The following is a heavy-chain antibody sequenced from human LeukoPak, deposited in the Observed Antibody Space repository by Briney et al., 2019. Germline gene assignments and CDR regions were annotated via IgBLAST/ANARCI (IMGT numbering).Heavy chain of an antibody. CDR2: IYSGGNT. Sequence: GGSLRLSCAASGFTVSSNYISWVRQAPGKGLEWVSVIYSGGNTYYADSVKGRFTISRDNSKNTLYLQMNSLRSEDTAVYYCAMGVGAPEDLAVAADFDYWGQGTLVTVSS. CDR3: AMGVGAPEDLAVAADFDY. CDR1: GFTVSSNY. V-gene: IGHV3-53*05. J-gene: IGHJ4*02. D-gene: IGHD6-19*01.